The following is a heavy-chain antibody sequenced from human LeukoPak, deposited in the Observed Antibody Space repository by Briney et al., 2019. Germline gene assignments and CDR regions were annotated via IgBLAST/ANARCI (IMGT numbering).Heavy chain of an antibody. CDR2: IFHSGTT. CDR1: GDSINKNF. V-gene: IGHV4-59*01. D-gene: IGHD3-16*01. J-gene: IGHJ3*01. CDR3: ARRMITTSDTFDL. Sequence: XETLSLICSVSGDSINKNFWSWIRQPPGKGLEWIGYIFHSGTTNYNASLESRVTISLDTSKNQFSLMLTSVTAADAAVYYCARRMITTSDTFDLWGQGTMVTVSS.